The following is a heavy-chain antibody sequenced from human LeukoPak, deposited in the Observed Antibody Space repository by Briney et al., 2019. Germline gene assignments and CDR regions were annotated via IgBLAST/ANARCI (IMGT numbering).Heavy chain of an antibody. CDR3: ARAITIFDYYYMDV. CDR1: GDTFTTYD. V-gene: IGHV1-8*01. CDR2: MNPKSGNT. D-gene: IGHD3-3*01. Sequence: ASVKVSCNISGDTFTTYDFNWVRQATGQGLEWMGWMNPKSGNTVYAQKFQGRLTLTRDISISTAYMELSSLRSEDTAVYFCARAITIFDYYYMDVWGKGTTVTVSS. J-gene: IGHJ6*03.